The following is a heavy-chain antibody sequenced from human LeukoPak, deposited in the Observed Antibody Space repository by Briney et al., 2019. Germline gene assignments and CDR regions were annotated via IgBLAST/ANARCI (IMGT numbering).Heavy chain of an antibody. CDR3: ATGLSGRQDY. V-gene: IGHV3-74*01. Sequence: PGESLGLSCAASEFTFSSYWMHWVRQAPGKGLVWVSRIDEYGTTINYADSVKGRFTISRNNAGDTLFLQMNSLRAEDTGVYYCATGLSGRQDYWGQGTLVTVSS. J-gene: IGHJ4*02. D-gene: IGHD5-12*01. CDR2: IDEYGTTI. CDR1: EFTFSSYW.